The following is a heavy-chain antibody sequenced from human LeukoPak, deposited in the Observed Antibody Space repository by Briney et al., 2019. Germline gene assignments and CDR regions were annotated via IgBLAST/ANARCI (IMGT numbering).Heavy chain of an antibody. CDR2: ISYSGST. CDR3: VRGAGWLPDY. Sequence: PSETQSLTCTVSGASLSSYYCSWIRQSPGKGLEWIGLISYSGSTKYNSSLESRVTISTDTSKSQCSLKLSSVTAADTAVYYCVRGAGWLPDYWGQGTLVTVSS. D-gene: IGHD5-24*01. J-gene: IGHJ4*02. CDR1: GASLSSYY. V-gene: IGHV4-59*01.